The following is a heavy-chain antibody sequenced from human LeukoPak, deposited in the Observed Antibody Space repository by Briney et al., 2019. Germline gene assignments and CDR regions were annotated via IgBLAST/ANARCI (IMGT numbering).Heavy chain of an antibody. CDR3: ARVGGYYNYYGMDV. V-gene: IGHV4-34*01. CDR2: IYYSGST. Sequence: SETLSLTCAVYGGSFSGYYWSWIRQPPGKGLEWIGSIYYSGSTYYNPSLKSRVTISVDTSKNQFSLKLSSVTAADTAVYYCARVGGYYNYYGMDVWGQGTTVTVSS. D-gene: IGHD3-10*01. CDR1: GGSFSGYY. J-gene: IGHJ6*02.